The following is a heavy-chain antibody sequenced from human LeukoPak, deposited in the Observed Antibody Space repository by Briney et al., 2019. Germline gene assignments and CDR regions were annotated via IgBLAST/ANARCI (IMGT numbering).Heavy chain of an antibody. V-gene: IGHV1-69*13. CDR3: ARDKEGIGYHSDPYYYYMDV. CDR1: GGTFSSYG. D-gene: IGHD5-12*01. CDR2: IIPIFGTA. J-gene: IGHJ6*03. Sequence: ASVKVSCKASGGTFSSYGISWVRQAPGQGLEWVGGIIPIFGTANYAQKFQGRVTITADESTSIAYMELSSLRSEDTAVYYCARDKEGIGYHSDPYYYYMDVWGKGTTVTVSS.